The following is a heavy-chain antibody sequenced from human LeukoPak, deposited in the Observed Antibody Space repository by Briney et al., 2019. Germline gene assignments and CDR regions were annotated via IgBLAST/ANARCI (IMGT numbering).Heavy chain of an antibody. CDR2: IIPNSGDT. CDR1: GYTFTDYY. J-gene: IGHJ4*02. V-gene: IGHV1-2*02. Sequence: ASVKVSCKASGYTFTDYYMHWVRQAPGQGLEWMGWIIPNSGDTDYAQKFQGRVTMTRDTSISTAYVELSRLRSDDTAVYYCARDKMATNPLTLPYWGQGTLITVSS. CDR3: ARDKMATNPLTLPY. D-gene: IGHD5-24*01.